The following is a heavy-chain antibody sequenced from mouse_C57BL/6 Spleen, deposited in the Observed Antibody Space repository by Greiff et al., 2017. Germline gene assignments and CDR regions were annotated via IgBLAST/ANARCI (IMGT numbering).Heavy chain of an antibody. CDR3: TRRRITTVPWYFDV. V-gene: IGHV1-15*01. J-gene: IGHJ1*03. CDR1: GYTFTDYE. CDR2: IDPETGGT. D-gene: IGHD1-1*01. Sequence: LVESGAELVRPGASVTLSCKASGYTFTDYEMHWVKQTPVHGLEWIGAIDPETGGTAYNQKFKGKAILTADKSSSTAYMELRSLTSEDSAVYYCTRRRITTVPWYFDVWGTGTTVTVSS.